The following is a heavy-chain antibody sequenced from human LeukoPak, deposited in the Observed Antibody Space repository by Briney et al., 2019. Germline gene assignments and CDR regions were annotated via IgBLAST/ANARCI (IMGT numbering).Heavy chain of an antibody. Sequence: SETLSLTCTVSGGSVSSGGYYWSWIRQHPGKDLEWIGYIYYSGSTYYNPSLKSRVTISVDTSKNQFSLKLSSVTAADTAVYYCARVGRDGYHFDYWGQGTLVTVSS. CDR2: IYYSGST. CDR3: ARVGRDGYHFDY. CDR1: GGSVSSGGYY. D-gene: IGHD5-24*01. V-gene: IGHV4-31*03. J-gene: IGHJ4*02.